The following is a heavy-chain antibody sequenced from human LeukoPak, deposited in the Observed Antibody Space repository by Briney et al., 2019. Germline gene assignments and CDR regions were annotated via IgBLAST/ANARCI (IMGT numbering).Heavy chain of an antibody. CDR1: GYTFTSYG. Sequence: ASVRVSCKASGYTFTSYGISWVRQAPGQGLEWMGWISAYNGSTNYAQKLQDRVTMTTDTSTSTAYMELRSLRSDDTAVYYCARDLLVAGTFDYWGQGTLVTVSS. D-gene: IGHD6-19*01. CDR2: ISAYNGST. CDR3: ARDLLVAGTFDY. V-gene: IGHV1-18*01. J-gene: IGHJ4*02.